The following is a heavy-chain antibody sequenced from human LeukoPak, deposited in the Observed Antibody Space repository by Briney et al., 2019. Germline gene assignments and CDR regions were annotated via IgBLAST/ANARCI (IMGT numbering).Heavy chain of an antibody. CDR2: ISGYNGHT. CDR3: ARYTSGRLNPGFYHYYMDV. Sequence: ASVKVSCKASGYTFTNYGISWVRQAPGQGLEWMGWISGYNGHTNYAQKLQGRVTMTTDTSTSTAYMELRSLRSDDTAVYYCARYTSGRLNPGFYHYYMDVWGKGTTVTVSS. V-gene: IGHV1-18*01. D-gene: IGHD6-19*01. CDR1: GYTFTNYG. J-gene: IGHJ6*03.